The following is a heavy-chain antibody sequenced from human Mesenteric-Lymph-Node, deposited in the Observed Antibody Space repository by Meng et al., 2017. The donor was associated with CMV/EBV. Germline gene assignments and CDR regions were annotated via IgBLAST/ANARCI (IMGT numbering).Heavy chain of an antibody. Sequence: SETLSLTCAVYGGSFSGYYWSWIRQSPDKGLEWIGEINHSGSTNYNPSLKSRVSISADTSKSQFSLKLSSVTAADTGVYYCARVETGTVDAFDIWGQGTMVTVSS. J-gene: IGHJ3*02. D-gene: IGHD1-7*01. V-gene: IGHV4-34*01. CDR1: GGSFSGYY. CDR3: ARVETGTVDAFDI. CDR2: INHSGST.